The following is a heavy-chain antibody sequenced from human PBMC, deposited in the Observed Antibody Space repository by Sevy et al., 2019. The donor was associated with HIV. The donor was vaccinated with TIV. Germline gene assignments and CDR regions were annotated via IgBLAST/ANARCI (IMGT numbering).Heavy chain of an antibody. CDR2: IKQDGSEK. CDR3: ARYYVWGSYRIDY. CDR1: GFTFSSYW. V-gene: IGHV3-7*03. J-gene: IGHJ4*02. D-gene: IGHD3-16*02. Sequence: GGSLRLSCAASGFTFSSYWMSWVRQAPGKGLEWVANIKQDGSEKYYVDSVKGRFTISRDNAKNSLYLQINSLRAEDTAVYYCARYYVWGSYRIDYWGQGTLVTVSS.